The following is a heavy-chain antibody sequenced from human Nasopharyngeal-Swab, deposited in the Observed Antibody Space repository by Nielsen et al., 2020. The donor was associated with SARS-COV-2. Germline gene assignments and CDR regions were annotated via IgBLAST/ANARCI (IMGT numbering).Heavy chain of an antibody. V-gene: IGHV3-53*04. Sequence: GGSLRLSCAASGFTVRSNYISWVRQAPGKGLEWVSVIYSGGSTYYADSVKGRFTISKHNSKNTLYLQMNSLRAEDTAVYYCARAYSSGWYARGVGAFDIWGQGTMVTVSS. J-gene: IGHJ3*02. CDR1: GFTVRSNY. D-gene: IGHD6-19*01. CDR3: ARAYSSGWYARGVGAFDI. CDR2: IYSGGST.